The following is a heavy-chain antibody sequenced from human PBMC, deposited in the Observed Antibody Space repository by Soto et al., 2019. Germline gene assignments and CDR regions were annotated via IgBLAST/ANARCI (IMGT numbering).Heavy chain of an antibody. D-gene: IGHD6-6*01. Sequence: EVQLVESGGGLVQPGGSLRLSCAASGFTVTSNYMSWVRQAPGKGLEWVSVIYSGGSTYSADSVQGRFTISRDNSKNTLYLQMNSLRAEDTAVYYCARDTARPGGYYYYYMDVWGKGTTVTVSS. CDR3: ARDTARPGGYYYYYMDV. CDR1: GFTVTSNY. CDR2: IYSGGST. J-gene: IGHJ6*03. V-gene: IGHV3-66*01.